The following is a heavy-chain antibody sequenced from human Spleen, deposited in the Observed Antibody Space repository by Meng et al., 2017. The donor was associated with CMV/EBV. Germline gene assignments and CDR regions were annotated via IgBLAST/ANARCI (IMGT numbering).Heavy chain of an antibody. Sequence: GESLKISCAASGFSFSDYGMHWVRQAPGKGPEWLAYIWYEGSNKYYVDSVKGRFTISRDNPKNTLYLQMNSLRAEDTAVYYCAKDCDRGAEREWLAPQPDYWGQGTLVTVSS. CDR2: IWYEGSNK. J-gene: IGHJ4*02. CDR3: AKDCDRGAEREWLAPQPDY. V-gene: IGHV3-30*02. CDR1: GFSFSDYG. D-gene: IGHD6-19*01.